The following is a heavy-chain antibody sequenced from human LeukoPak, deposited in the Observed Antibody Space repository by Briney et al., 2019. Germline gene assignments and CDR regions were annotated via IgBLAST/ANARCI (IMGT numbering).Heavy chain of an antibody. CDR2: ISSSSSTI. CDR1: GFTFSSYE. D-gene: IGHD2-8*02. Sequence: PGGSLRLSCAASGFTFSSYEMNWVRQAPGKGLEWVSYISSSSSTIYYADSVKGRFTISRDNAKNSLYLQMNSLRAEDTAVYCCAMTTTDVLYDAFDIWGQGTMVTVSS. CDR3: AMTTTDVLYDAFDI. V-gene: IGHV3-48*01. J-gene: IGHJ3*02.